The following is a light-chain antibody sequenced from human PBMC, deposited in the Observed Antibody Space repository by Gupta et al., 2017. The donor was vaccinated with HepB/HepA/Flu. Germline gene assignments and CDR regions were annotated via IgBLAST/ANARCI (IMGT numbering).Light chain of an antibody. CDR1: SSNIGSNT. V-gene: IGLV1-44*01. Sequence: QSVLTQPPSASWTPGQRVTISCSGSSSNIGSNTVNWYQQLPGTAPKLLIYSNNQRPSGVPDRFSGSKSGTSASLAISGRQSEDEADYYCAAWDDSLNGRVFGGGTKLTVL. J-gene: IGLJ3*02. CDR3: AAWDDSLNGRV. CDR2: SNN.